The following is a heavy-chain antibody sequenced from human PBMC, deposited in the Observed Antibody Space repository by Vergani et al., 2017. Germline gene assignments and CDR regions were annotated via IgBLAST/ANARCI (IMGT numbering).Heavy chain of an antibody. V-gene: IGHV5-51*01. CDR1: GYSFTSYW. Sequence: EVQLVQSGAEVKKPGESLRISCKGSGYSFTSYWIGWVRQMPGKGLEWMGSIYPGDSDTRYSPSFQVQVTISADKSISTAYLQWSSLKASDTAMYYCARLYCSSTSCYVFDYWGQGTLVTVSS. J-gene: IGHJ4*02. D-gene: IGHD2-2*01. CDR2: IYPGDSDT. CDR3: ARLYCSSTSCYVFDY.